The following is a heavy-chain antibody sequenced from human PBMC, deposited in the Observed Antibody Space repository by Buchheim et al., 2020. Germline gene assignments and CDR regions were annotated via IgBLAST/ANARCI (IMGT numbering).Heavy chain of an antibody. J-gene: IGHJ5*02. CDR1: GFTFSSYE. V-gene: IGHV3-48*03. D-gene: IGHD3-10*01. CDR2: ISSSGSTI. CDR3: ARGLYGSGSSKPNWFDP. Sequence: EVQLLESGGGLVQPGGSLRLSCAASGFTFSSYEMNWVRQAPGKGLEWVSYISSSGSTIYYADSVKGRFTISRDNAKNSLYLQMNSLRAEDTAVYYCARGLYGSGSSKPNWFDPWGQGTL.